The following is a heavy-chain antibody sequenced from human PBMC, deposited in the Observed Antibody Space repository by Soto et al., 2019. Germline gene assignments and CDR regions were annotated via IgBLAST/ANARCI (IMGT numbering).Heavy chain of an antibody. CDR3: ARDIYGGY. D-gene: IGHD4-17*01. CDR2: IKQDGSEK. Sequence: PGGSLRLSCAASGFNFSSYWMSWVRQAPGKGLEWVANIKQDGSEKYYVDSVKGRFTISRDNAKNSLYLQMNSLRAEDTAVYYCARDIYGGYWGQGTLVTVSS. J-gene: IGHJ4*02. CDR1: GFNFSSYW. V-gene: IGHV3-7*01.